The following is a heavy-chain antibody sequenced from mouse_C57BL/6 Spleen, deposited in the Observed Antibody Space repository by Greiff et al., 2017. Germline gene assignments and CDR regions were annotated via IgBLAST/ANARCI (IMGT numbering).Heavy chain of an antibody. J-gene: IGHJ4*01. CDR2: IDPANGNT. CDR1: GFNIKNTY. V-gene: IGHV14-3*01. CDR3: ALLWLRRDYAMDY. D-gene: IGHD2-2*01. Sequence: EVQLVESVAELVRPGASVKLSCTASGFNIKNTYMHWVKQRPEQGLEWIGRIDPANGNTKYAPKFQGKATITADTSSNTAYLQLSSLTSEDTAIYYCALLWLRRDYAMDYWGQGTSVTVSS.